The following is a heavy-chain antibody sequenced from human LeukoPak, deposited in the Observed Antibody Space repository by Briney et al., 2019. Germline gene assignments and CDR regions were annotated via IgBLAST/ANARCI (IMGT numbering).Heavy chain of an antibody. CDR2: IWYDGSNK. D-gene: IGHD6-13*01. CDR1: GFTFSSYG. J-gene: IGHJ6*02. V-gene: IGHV3-33*01. CDR3: AREATGYSSSWYLYYYYGMDV. Sequence: GGSLRLSCAASGFTFSSYGMHWVRQAPGKGLEWVAVIWYDGSNKYYADSVKGRFTISRDNSKNTLYLQMNSLRAEDTAVYYCAREATGYSSSWYLYYYYGMDVWGQGTTVTVSS.